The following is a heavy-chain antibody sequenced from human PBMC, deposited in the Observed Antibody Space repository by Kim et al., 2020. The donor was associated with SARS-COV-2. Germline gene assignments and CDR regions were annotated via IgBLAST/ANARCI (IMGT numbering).Heavy chain of an antibody. Sequence: GGSLRLSCVASGITFSRYWMSWVRQAPGKGLEWVSNIKKDGGEKYYADSVKGRFTISRDNAENSLYLQMNSLRAEDTAMYYCATDYYDSSGYYFAFDIWGQGTMVTVSS. CDR3: ATDYYDSSGYYFAFDI. CDR1: GITFSRYW. J-gene: IGHJ3*02. V-gene: IGHV3-7*03. D-gene: IGHD3-22*01. CDR2: IKKDGGEK.